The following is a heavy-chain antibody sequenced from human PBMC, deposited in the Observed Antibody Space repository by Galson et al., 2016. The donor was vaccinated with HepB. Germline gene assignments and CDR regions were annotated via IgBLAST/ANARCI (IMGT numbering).Heavy chain of an antibody. Sequence: SLRLSCAVSGFTVSSNYMSWVRQPPGKGLEWVSVIYSGGRTDYADSVKGRFSISRDNSQNTVYLQTDSLRADDTAVYYCAREYVATILDYWGQGTLVTVSS. V-gene: IGHV3-66*01. CDR2: IYSGGRT. CDR3: AREYVATILDY. D-gene: IGHD5-12*01. J-gene: IGHJ4*02. CDR1: GFTVSSNY.